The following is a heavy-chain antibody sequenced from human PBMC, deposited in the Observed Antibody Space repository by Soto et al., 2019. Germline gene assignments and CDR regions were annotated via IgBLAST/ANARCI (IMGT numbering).Heavy chain of an antibody. J-gene: IGHJ4*02. D-gene: IGHD2-15*01. CDR2: IYYSGIT. CDR1: VFSIIIGCYY. V-gene: IGHV4-31*01. Sequence: PSSTXSLTCTLSVFSIIIGCYYLSWIRQHPGNVLDWIGYIYYSGITYYNPSLKSLVTISLDTSKNQFSLKLSSVTAADKAVYYCARWAGDLKNLVETWGQGTLV. CDR3: ARWAGDLKNLVET.